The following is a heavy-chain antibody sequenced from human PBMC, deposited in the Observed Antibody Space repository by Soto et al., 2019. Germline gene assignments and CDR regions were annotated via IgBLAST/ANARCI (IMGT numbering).Heavy chain of an antibody. CDR2: IHHSGTT. D-gene: IGHD3-9*01. Sequence: QLQLQESGPGLVEPSQTLSLTCTVSGGSISGGGYYWGWIRQHPGKGLEWIGYIHHSGTTYYNPSCKTRLTRSVDKSKTQSSLKLSSVTAADTAGYCCARAWTGGAGWANRFDLWGQGTLVTASS. CDR3: ARAWTGGAGWANRFDL. J-gene: IGHJ5*02. V-gene: IGHV4-31*03. CDR1: GGSISGGGYY.